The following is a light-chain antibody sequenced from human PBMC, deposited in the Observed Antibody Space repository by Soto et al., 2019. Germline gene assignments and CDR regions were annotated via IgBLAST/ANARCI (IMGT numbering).Light chain of an antibody. V-gene: IGKV3D-15*01. J-gene: IGKJ1*01. CDR1: QSVSSSY. CDR2: DAS. CDR3: QQSNNWPRT. Sequence: EIVMTQSPATLSVSPGERATLSCRASQSVSSSYLAWYQQRPGQAPRLLIYDASSRATGIPARFSGSGSGTEFTLTISSLQSEDSAVYYCQQSNNWPRTFGQGTKVDIK.